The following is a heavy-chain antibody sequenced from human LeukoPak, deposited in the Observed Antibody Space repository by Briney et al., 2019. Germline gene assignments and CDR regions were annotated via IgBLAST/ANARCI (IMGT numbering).Heavy chain of an antibody. CDR2: ISGSGGST. CDR3: AKGRYDILTGFLRF. Sequence: GGPLRLSCAASGFTFSSYAMSWVRQAPGKGLEWVSAISGSGGSTYYADSVKGRFTISRDNSKNTLYLQMNSLRAEDTAVYYCAKGRYDILTGFLRFRGQGTLVTVSS. V-gene: IGHV3-23*01. J-gene: IGHJ4*02. CDR1: GFTFSSYA. D-gene: IGHD3-9*01.